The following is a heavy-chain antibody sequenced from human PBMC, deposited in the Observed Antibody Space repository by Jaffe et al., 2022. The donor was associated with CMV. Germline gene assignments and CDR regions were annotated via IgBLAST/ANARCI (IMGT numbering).Heavy chain of an antibody. CDR2: ITGSGDET. CDR3: TNAIGASFDY. V-gene: IGHV3-23*04. CDR1: GFTFNTYI. D-gene: IGHD2-8*01. Sequence: EVQLVESGGGLVQPGGSLRLSCAASGFTFNTYIMRWVRQAPGKGLEWVSTITGSGDETYYANSVKGRFTISRDNSKNTLYLQMNSLRAEDTAVYYCTNAIGASFDYWGQGTLVTVSS. J-gene: IGHJ4*02.